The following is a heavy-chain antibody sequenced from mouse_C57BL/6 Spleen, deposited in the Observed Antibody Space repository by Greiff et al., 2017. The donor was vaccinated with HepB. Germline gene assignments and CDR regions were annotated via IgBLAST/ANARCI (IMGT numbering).Heavy chain of an antibody. CDR2: IYPGDGDT. Sequence: QVQLQQSGPELVKPGASVKISCKASGYAFSSSWMNWVKQRPGKGLEWIGRIYPGDGDTNYNGKFKGKATLTADKSSSTAYMQLSSLTSEDSAVYFCARSEVLRYPFAYWGQGTLVTVSA. CDR1: GYAFSSSW. D-gene: IGHD1-1*01. CDR3: ARSEVLRYPFAY. V-gene: IGHV1-82*01. J-gene: IGHJ3*01.